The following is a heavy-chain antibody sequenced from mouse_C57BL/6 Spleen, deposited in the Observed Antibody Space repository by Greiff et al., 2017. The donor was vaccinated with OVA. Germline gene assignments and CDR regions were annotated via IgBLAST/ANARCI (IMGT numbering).Heavy chain of an antibody. CDR3: ASGYLYGSSVDY. CDR1: GYAFSSYW. J-gene: IGHJ2*01. D-gene: IGHD1-1*01. CDR2: IYPGDGDT. V-gene: IGHV1-80*01. Sequence: VHLVESGAELVKPGASVKISCKASGYAFSSYWMNWVKQRPGKGLEWIGQIYPGDGDTNYNGKFKGKATLTADKSSSTAYMQLSSLTSEDSAVYFCASGYLYGSSVDYWGQGTTLTVSS.